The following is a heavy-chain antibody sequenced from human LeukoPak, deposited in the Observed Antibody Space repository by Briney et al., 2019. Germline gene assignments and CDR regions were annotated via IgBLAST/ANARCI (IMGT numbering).Heavy chain of an antibody. CDR2: IISIFGTA. J-gene: IGHJ3*02. CDR3: LRVRAVAVPDDAFDM. D-gene: IGHD6-19*01. Sequence: SGVTVSFMSTGGTFISHASRWVRQAPGQGLEWMGGIISIFGTANYAQKFQGRVTITPDESTSTPYMELSSLRYGGRAVDYFLRVRAVAVPDDAFDMWGEGTMVTV. V-gene: IGHV1-69*01. CDR1: GGTFISHA.